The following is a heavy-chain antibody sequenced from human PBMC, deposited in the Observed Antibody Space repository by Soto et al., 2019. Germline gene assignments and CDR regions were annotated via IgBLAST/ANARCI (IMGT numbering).Heavy chain of an antibody. CDR2: ISGSGGST. V-gene: IGHV3-23*01. CDR3: AKRANYGGKSPHYYYGMDV. J-gene: IGHJ6*02. CDR1: GFTFSSYA. Sequence: PGGSLRLSCAASGFTFSSYAMSWVRQAPGKGLEWVSAISGSGGSTYYADSVKGRFTTSRDNSKNTLYLQMNSLRAEDTAVYYCAKRANYGGKSPHYYYGMDVWGQGTTVTVSS. D-gene: IGHD4-17*01.